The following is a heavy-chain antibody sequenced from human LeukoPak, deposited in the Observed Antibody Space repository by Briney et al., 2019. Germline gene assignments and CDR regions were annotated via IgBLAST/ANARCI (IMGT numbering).Heavy chain of an antibody. CDR2: TYGDAIST. V-gene: IGHV3-23*01. Sequence: PGGSLRLSCAASGFTLRSFAMSWVRQAPGKGLEWVATTYGDAISTDYADSVRGRFAISRDNSRNTLYLQMNSLRAEDTAVYYCAKTSARELRFLEWLPVWGKGTTVTVSS. CDR1: GFTLRSFA. D-gene: IGHD3-3*01. CDR3: AKTSARELRFLEWLPV. J-gene: IGHJ6*04.